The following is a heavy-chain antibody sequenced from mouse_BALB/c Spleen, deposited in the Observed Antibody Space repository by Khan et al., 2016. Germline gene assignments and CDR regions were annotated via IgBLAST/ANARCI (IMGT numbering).Heavy chain of an antibody. CDR1: GYTFTDYY. J-gene: IGHJ4*01. Sequence: VQLQESGTELPRPGASVKLSCKASGYTFTDYYLHWVKQRTGQGLEWRGEIFPGSGSTYYNEKFKGKASLTADTSSSTAYMQLSSLTSEDSAVYFCARSYYGYFAMDYWGHGASVTVSS. V-gene: IGHV1-77*01. CDR2: IFPGSGST. CDR3: ARSYYGYFAMDY. D-gene: IGHD1-2*01.